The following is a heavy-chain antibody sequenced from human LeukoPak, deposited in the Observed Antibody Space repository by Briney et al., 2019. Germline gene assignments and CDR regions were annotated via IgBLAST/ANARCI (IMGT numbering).Heavy chain of an antibody. D-gene: IGHD3-10*01. V-gene: IGHV4-61*01. CDR3: ARVDRFGDLNYYYYGMDV. J-gene: IGHJ6*02. CDR2: IYYSGSN. Sequence: PETLSHTCTVSGGSVSSGSYYWSCIRHPPGKGLEWIVYIYYSGSNNYNPSLKSRVTISVDTSKHQFSLKLSSVTAADTDVYYCARVDRFGDLNYYYYGMDVWGQGTTVTVSS. CDR1: GGSVSSGSYY.